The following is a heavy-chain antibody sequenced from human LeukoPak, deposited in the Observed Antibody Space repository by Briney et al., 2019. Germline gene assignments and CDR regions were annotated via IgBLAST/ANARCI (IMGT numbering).Heavy chain of an antibody. CDR1: GGSISSGSYY. Sequence: PSRTLSLTCTVSGGSISSGSYYWSWIRQPAGKGLEWIGRIYTSGSTNYNPSLKSRVTISVDTSKNQFSLKLSSVTAADTAVYYCARDPYDFWSGYDFGAFDIWGQGTMVTVSS. CDR3: ARDPYDFWSGYDFGAFDI. J-gene: IGHJ3*02. D-gene: IGHD3-3*01. V-gene: IGHV4-61*02. CDR2: IYTSGST.